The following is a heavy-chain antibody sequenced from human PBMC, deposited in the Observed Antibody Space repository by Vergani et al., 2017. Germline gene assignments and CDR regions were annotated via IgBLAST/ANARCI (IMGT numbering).Heavy chain of an antibody. CDR1: GYTFSNYY. D-gene: IGHD3-9*01. J-gene: IGHJ4*02. V-gene: IGHV1-46*03. Sequence: QVQVVQSGAEVKKSGASVTVSCKTSGYTFSNYYMHWVRQAPGQGLEGMGIINPSGSHTNYAQKFQGRVTMTRDTSTSTVYMELSSLRSEDTAIYYCARGDYGILTGYRYWGQGTVVTVSA. CDR2: INPSGSHT. CDR3: ARGDYGILTGYRY.